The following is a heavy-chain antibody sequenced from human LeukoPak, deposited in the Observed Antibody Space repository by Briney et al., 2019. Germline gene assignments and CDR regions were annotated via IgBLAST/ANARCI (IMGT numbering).Heavy chain of an antibody. CDR2: ISAYNGNT. J-gene: IGHJ4*02. CDR3: ARHRRSDYYDSSGYPTDY. V-gene: IGHV1-18*01. Sequence: ASVTVSCKASGYTFTSYGISWVRQAPGQGLEWMGWISAYNGNTNYAQKLQGRVTMTTDTFTSTAYMELRSLRSDDTAVYYCARHRRSDYYDSSGYPTDYWGQGTLVTVSS. CDR1: GYTFTSYG. D-gene: IGHD3-22*01.